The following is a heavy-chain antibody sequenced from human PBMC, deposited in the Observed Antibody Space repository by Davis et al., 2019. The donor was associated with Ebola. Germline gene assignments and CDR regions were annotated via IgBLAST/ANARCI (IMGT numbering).Heavy chain of an antibody. CDR3: AKAVTPDWYAHVDF. D-gene: IGHD3-9*01. CDR1: GFAFSSSA. V-gene: IGHV3-23*01. CDR2: IRGSGGST. Sequence: GESLKISCAASGFAFSSSAMHWVRQAPGKGLEWVSAIRGSGGSTYYADSVKGRFTISRDDSKNTLYLQMNSLRAEDTAIYFCAKAVTPDWYAHVDFWGQGTLVTVSS. J-gene: IGHJ4*02.